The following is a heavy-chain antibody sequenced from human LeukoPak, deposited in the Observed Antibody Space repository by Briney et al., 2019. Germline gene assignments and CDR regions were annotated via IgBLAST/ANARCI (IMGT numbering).Heavy chain of an antibody. CDR2: IYYSGST. D-gene: IGHD6-19*01. CDR3: ARDGESSGWSNAYAFDI. Sequence: SETLSLTCTVSGGSISSYYWSWIRQPPGKGLEWIGYIYYSGSTNYNPSLKSRVTISVDTSKNQFSLKLSSVTAADTAVYYCARDGESSGWSNAYAFDIRGQGTMVTVSS. CDR1: GGSISSYY. V-gene: IGHV4-59*01. J-gene: IGHJ3*02.